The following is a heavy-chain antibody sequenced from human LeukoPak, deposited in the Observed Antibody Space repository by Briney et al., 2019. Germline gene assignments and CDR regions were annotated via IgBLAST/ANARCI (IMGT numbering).Heavy chain of an antibody. V-gene: IGHV3-7*01. Sequence: GGSLRLSCAASEFTFSTFWMSWGREAPGKRLEWVANIKADGSVKHYVDSVEGRFSISRDNARSSLYLQMNSLRAEDTAVYYCVRDSDYQRNSGGLYPLYDALDIWGHGTMVTVSS. CDR1: EFTFSTFW. J-gene: IGHJ3*02. CDR2: IKADGSVK. D-gene: IGHD2-21*01. CDR3: VRDSDYQRNSGGLYPLYDALDI.